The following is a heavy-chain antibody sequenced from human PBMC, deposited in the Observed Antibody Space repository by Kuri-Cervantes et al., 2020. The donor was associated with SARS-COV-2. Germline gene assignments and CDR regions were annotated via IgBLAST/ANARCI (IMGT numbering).Heavy chain of an antibody. V-gene: IGHV1-18*01. J-gene: IGHJ4*02. Sequence: ASVKVSCKASGYTFASYGISWVRQAPGQGLEWMGWISAYNGNTNYAQKLQGRVTMTTDTSTSTAYMELRSLRSDDTAVYYCARDRHLGDFWSGRYFDYWGQGNLVNVSS. CDR2: ISAYNGNT. CDR1: GYTFASYG. CDR3: ARDRHLGDFWSGRYFDY. D-gene: IGHD3-3*01.